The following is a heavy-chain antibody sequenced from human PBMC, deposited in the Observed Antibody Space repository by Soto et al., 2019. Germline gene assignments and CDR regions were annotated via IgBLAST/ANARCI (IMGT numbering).Heavy chain of an antibody. CDR3: ARSENSVNSYYYYYGMDV. D-gene: IGHD4-17*01. CDR1: GYSFNSYW. Sequence: PKISSKGSGYSFNSYWIGLVRQMPVKGMEWMGIIYPGDSDTRYSPSFQGQVTISADNSISTAYLQWSSLKASDTAMYYCARSENSVNSYYYYYGMDVWGQGTTVTVS. J-gene: IGHJ6*02. CDR2: IYPGDSDT. V-gene: IGHV5-51*01.